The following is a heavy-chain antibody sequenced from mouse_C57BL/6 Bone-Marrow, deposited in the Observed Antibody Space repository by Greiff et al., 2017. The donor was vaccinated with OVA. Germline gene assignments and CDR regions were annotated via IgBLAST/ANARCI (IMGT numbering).Heavy chain of an antibody. D-gene: IGHD1-1*01. CDR3: AHHGSILYLHY. CDR2: IAPSDSYI. J-gene: IGHJ2*02. CDR1: GYTFTNYW. Sequence: QVQLQQPGAELVRPGTSVKLSCKASGYTFTNYWMHWVKQRPGQGLEWIGVIAPSDSYINYNQKFKGRATLTVDTSSSTAYMHLSSLTSEDSAVYYCAHHGSILYLHYWGPGTSLTVSS. V-gene: IGHV1-59*01.